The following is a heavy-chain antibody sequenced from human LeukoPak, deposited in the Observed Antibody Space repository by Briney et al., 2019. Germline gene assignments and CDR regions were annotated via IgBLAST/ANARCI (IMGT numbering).Heavy chain of an antibody. CDR2: IYYSGST. CDR1: GDSISSSSYY. J-gene: IGHJ6*02. CDR3: ARRTIFGVVGMDV. V-gene: IGHV4-39*01. Sequence: PSETLSLTCTVSGDSISSSSYYWGWIRQPPGKGLEWIGSIYYSGSTYYNPSLKSRVTISVDTSKNQFSLKLSSVTAADTAVYYCARRTIFGVVGMDVWGQGTTVTVSS. D-gene: IGHD3-3*01.